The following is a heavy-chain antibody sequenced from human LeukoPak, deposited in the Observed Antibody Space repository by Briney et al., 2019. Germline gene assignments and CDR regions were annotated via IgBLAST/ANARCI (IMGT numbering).Heavy chain of an antibody. V-gene: IGHV1-8*01. CDR2: MNPNSGNT. D-gene: IGHD6-6*01. Sequence: VASVKVSCKASGYTFTSYDINWVRQATGQGLEWMGWMNPNSGNTGYAQKFQGRVTITTDESTSTAYMELSSLRSEDTAVYYCASQGGYSSSSFDYWGQGTLVTVSS. CDR1: GYTFTSYD. CDR3: ASQGGYSSSSFDY. J-gene: IGHJ4*02.